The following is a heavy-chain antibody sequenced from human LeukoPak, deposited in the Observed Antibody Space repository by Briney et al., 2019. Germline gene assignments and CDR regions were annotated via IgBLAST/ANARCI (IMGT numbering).Heavy chain of an antibody. CDR1: GFTVGSNY. J-gene: IGHJ5*02. Sequence: GGSLRLSCAASGFTVGSNYMSWVRQAPGKGLEWVSVIYSGGSTYYADSVKGRFTISRDNSKNTLYLQMNSLRAEDTAVYYCAREQRGYSYGWFDPWGQGTLVTVSS. CDR3: AREQRGYSYGWFDP. V-gene: IGHV3-66*01. CDR2: IYSGGST. D-gene: IGHD5-18*01.